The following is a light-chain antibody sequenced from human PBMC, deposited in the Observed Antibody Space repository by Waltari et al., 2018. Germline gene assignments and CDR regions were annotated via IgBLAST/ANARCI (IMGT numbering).Light chain of an antibody. J-gene: IGKJ1*01. CDR2: GTS. CDR1: QSVRST. Sequence: EIVMTQSPATLSLSPGESATLSCRASQSVRSTFAWFQQKPGQPPRLLIYGTSTSATGIPGRFSGSGSGTEFSLTISSLQPEDFATYYCQQYDYWPWTFGQGTSVEAK. V-gene: IGKV3D-15*01. CDR3: QQYDYWPWT.